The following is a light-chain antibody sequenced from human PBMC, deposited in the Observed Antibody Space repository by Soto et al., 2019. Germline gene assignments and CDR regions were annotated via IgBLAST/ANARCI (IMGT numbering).Light chain of an antibody. CDR2: GAS. Sequence: ETLMTQSPATLSVSPGERATLSCRASQSVNNNLAWYQQKLGQAPRVLIYGASTRATGIPARFTGSGSGTEFILTITSLQSEDSAVYYCQEYNNWPGTFGQGNKVAFK. J-gene: IGKJ1*01. CDR1: QSVNNN. CDR3: QEYNNWPGT. V-gene: IGKV3-15*01.